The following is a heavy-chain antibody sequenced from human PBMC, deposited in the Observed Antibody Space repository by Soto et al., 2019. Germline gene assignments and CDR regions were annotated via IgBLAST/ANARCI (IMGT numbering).Heavy chain of an antibody. V-gene: IGHV1-2*02. Sequence: WASVKVSCKASGYTFTGYYMHWVRQAPGQGLEWMGWINPNSGGTNYAQKFQGRVTMTRDTSISTAYMELSRLRSDDTAVYYCARDSLAAAKNNWFDPWGQGTLVTVSS. J-gene: IGHJ5*02. D-gene: IGHD6-13*01. CDR2: INPNSGGT. CDR1: GYTFTGYY. CDR3: ARDSLAAAKNNWFDP.